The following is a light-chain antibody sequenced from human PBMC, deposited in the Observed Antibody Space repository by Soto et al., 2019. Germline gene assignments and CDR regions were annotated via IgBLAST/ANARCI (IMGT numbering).Light chain of an antibody. Sequence: QSALTQPASVSGSPGQGITISCTGTSSDFGGYNYVSWYQQHPGKAPKLMIYEVNNRPSEVSNRFSGSKSGNTASLTISGHQAEDEADYYCGSYTSSATPVVFGGGTKVTVL. V-gene: IGLV2-14*01. CDR1: SSDFGGYNY. CDR2: EVN. J-gene: IGLJ2*01. CDR3: GSYTSSATPVV.